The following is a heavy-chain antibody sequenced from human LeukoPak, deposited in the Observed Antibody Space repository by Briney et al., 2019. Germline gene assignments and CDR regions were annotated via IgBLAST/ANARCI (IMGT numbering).Heavy chain of an antibody. Sequence: GGSLRLSCAASGFTFGSYSMNWVRQAPGKGLEWVSSISSSSSYIYYADSVKGRFTISRDNAKNSLYLQMNSLRAEDTAVYYCARIRVKVVVITRGYYFDYWGQGTLVTVSS. CDR3: ARIRVKVVVITRGYYFDY. V-gene: IGHV3-21*01. D-gene: IGHD3-22*01. CDR1: GFTFGSYS. CDR2: ISSSSSYI. J-gene: IGHJ4*02.